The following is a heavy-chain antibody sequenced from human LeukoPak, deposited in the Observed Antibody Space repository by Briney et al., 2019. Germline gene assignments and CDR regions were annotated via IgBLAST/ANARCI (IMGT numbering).Heavy chain of an antibody. D-gene: IGHD5-12*01. CDR2: IYNDGRT. J-gene: IGHJ4*02. Sequence: GGSLRLSCAASGFTFSSYWMSWDRQAPGKGLEWASVIYNDGRTYYADSVKGRFIISKDTSRNTVLLQMNNLRADDTAVYYCARESGYAVGDFWGRGTLVIVSS. V-gene: IGHV3-53*01. CDR3: ARESGYAVGDF. CDR1: GFTFSSYW.